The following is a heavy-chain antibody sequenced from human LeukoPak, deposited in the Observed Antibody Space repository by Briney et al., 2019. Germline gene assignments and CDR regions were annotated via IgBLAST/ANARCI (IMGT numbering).Heavy chain of an antibody. CDR3: AREGYNSEGAWFDP. J-gene: IGHJ5*02. CDR2: IYYSGST. D-gene: IGHD1-20*01. CDR1: GGSISSYY. Sequence: PSETLSPTCTVSGGSISSYYWSWIRQPPGKGLEWIGYIYYSGSTNYNPSLKSRVTISVDTSKHQFSLKLSSVTAADTAVYYGAREGYNSEGAWFDPWGQGTLVTVSS. V-gene: IGHV4-59*01.